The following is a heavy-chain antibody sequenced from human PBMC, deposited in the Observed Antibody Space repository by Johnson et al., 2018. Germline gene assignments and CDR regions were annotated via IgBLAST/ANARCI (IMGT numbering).Heavy chain of an antibody. D-gene: IGHD1-26*01. Sequence: QVQLVQSGGGVVQPGRSLRLSCAASGFTFSNYGMHWVRQAPGKGLEWVAVVVYDGSDKYYADSVKGRFTISRDNSKNTLYLQMNSRRAEDTAVYYCAKARIPTDDAAFDIWGQGTMVTVSS. J-gene: IGHJ3*02. CDR2: VVYDGSDK. CDR3: AKARIPTDDAAFDI. V-gene: IGHV3-30*18. CDR1: GFTFSNYG.